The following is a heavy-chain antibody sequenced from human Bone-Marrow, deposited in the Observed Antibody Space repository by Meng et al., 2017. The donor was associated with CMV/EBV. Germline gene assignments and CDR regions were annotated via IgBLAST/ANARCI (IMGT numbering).Heavy chain of an antibody. V-gene: IGHV3-7*01. Sequence: GESLKISCAASGFTFSSYWMSWVRQAPGKGLEWVANIKQDGSEKYYVDPVKGRFTISRDNTKNSLYLQMNSLRAEDTAVYYCARYDFWSGYPAAYYYGMDVWGQGTTVTVSS. D-gene: IGHD3-3*01. CDR1: GFTFSSYW. CDR3: ARYDFWSGYPAAYYYGMDV. J-gene: IGHJ6*02. CDR2: IKQDGSEK.